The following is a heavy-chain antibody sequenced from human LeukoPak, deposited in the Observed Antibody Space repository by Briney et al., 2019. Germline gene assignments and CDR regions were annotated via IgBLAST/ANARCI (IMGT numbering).Heavy chain of an antibody. J-gene: IGHJ4*02. V-gene: IGHV3-30*04. CDR3: ANWHYGSGSYGH. CDR1: GFTFSSYA. D-gene: IGHD3-10*01. Sequence: GGSLRLSCAASGFTFSSYAMHWVRQAPGKGLEWVAVISYDGSNKYYADSVKGRFTISRDNSKNTLYLQMNSLRAEDTAVYYCANWHYGSGSYGHWGQGTLVTVSS. CDR2: ISYDGSNK.